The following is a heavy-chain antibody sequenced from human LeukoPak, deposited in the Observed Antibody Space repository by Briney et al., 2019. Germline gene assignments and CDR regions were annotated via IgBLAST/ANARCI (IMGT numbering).Heavy chain of an antibody. CDR3: AKSILYSSAWNVGFDY. J-gene: IGHJ4*02. CDR2: ISGSGGNT. V-gene: IGHV3-23*01. Sequence: PGGSLRLSCAASGFAFSGHAMSWVRQAPRKGLQWVSGISGSGGNTYYADSVKGRFTISRDNSKDTFSLQLNSLRADDTAVYYCAKSILYSSAWNVGFDYWGQGALVTVSS. CDR1: GFAFSGHA. D-gene: IGHD6-19*01.